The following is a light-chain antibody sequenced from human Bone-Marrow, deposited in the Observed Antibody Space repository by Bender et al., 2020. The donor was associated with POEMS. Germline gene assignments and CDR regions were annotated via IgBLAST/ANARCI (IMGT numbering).Light chain of an antibody. CDR3: CSFAGRNTLV. CDR2: EGN. V-gene: IGLV2-23*01. CDR1: DSDVGTYNL. J-gene: IGLJ3*02. Sequence: QAALTQPASVSGSPGQSITISCIGSDSDVGTYNLVSWYQQHPGKAPKILIYEGNKRPSGISSRFSGAKSADTASLTISGLQAEYEAEYYCCSFAGRNTLVFAGGTELTVL.